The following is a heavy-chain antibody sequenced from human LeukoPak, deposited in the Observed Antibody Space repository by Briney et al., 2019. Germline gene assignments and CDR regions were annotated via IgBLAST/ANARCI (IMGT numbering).Heavy chain of an antibody. CDR2: ISGSGGST. D-gene: IGHD3-10*01. CDR3: AKASGGVPTGEFDY. Sequence: PTGGSLRLSCAASGFTFSSYAMSWVRQAPGKGLEWVSAISGSGGSTYYADSVKGRFTISRDNSKNTLYLQMNSLRAEDTAVYYRAKASGGVPTGEFDYRGQGTLVTVSS. J-gene: IGHJ4*02. CDR1: GFTFSSYA. V-gene: IGHV3-23*01.